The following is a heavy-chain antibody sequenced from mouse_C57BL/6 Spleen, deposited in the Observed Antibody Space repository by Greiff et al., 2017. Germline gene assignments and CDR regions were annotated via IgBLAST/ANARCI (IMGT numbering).Heavy chain of an antibody. CDR1: GFTFTDYY. J-gene: IGHJ2*01. Sequence: EVKLLESGGGLVQPGGSLSLSCAASGFTFTDYYMSWVRQPPGQALEWLGFIRNKANGYTTEYSASVKGRFTISRDNSQSILYLQMKARRAEDRATYDCARDNYGSNYVRRYFDYWGKGTTLTVSS. V-gene: IGHV7-3*01. CDR3: ARDNYGSNYVRRYFDY. CDR2: IRNKANGYTT. D-gene: IGHD1-1*01.